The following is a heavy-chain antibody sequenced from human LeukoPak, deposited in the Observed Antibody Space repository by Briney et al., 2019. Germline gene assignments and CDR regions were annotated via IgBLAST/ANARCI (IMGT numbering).Heavy chain of an antibody. V-gene: IGHV1-2*02. CDR2: INPNSGGT. Sequence: ASVKVSCKASGYTFTDYYMHWVRQAPGQGLEWMGWINPNSGGTNYAQKFQGRVTMTRDTSISTAYMELSRLRSDDTAVYYCARGQPSIAAAGTGDYWGQGTLVTVSS. CDR1: GYTFTDYY. CDR3: ARGQPSIAAAGTGDY. D-gene: IGHD6-13*01. J-gene: IGHJ4*02.